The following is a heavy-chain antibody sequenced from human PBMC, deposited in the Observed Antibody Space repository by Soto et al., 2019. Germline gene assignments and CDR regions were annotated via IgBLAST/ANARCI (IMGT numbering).Heavy chain of an antibody. V-gene: IGHV6-1*01. Sequence: PSQTLSLTCAISGDSVSTNSATWTWIRQSPSRGLEWLGRTYYRSKWYNDYAVSLKSRLTISPDTSKNQFSLQLNSATPEDTAVYYCARLIGSSWFDSWGQGTLVTVSS. CDR1: GDSVSTNSAT. J-gene: IGHJ5*01. CDR3: ARLIGSSWFDS. D-gene: IGHD6-13*01. CDR2: TYYRSKWYN.